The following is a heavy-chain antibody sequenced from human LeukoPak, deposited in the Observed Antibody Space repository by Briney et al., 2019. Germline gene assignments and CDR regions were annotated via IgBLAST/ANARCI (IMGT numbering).Heavy chain of an antibody. CDR1: GFTVSANY. V-gene: IGHV3-53*01. Sequence: GGSLRLSCAASGFTVSANYMTWVRQAPGKGLEWVSSIYSGGSTYYADSVKGRFTISRDNSKNTLYLQMNSLRAEDTAVYYCAKTLYSYGYDLFEFDPWGQGTLVTVSS. D-gene: IGHD5-18*01. CDR3: AKTLYSYGYDLFEFDP. CDR2: IYSGGST. J-gene: IGHJ5*02.